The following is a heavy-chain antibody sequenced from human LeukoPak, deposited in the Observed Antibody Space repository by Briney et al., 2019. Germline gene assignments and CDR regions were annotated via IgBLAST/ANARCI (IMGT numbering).Heavy chain of an antibody. CDR2: IYYSGST. CDR1: GGSISSSSYY. Sequence: SETLSLTCTVSGGSISSSSYYWGWIRQPPGKGLEWIGSIYYSGSTYYNPSPKSRVTISVDTSKNQFSLKLSSVTVADTAVYYCATIYCGSGSPPGSLDYWGQGTLVTVSS. V-gene: IGHV4-39*01. J-gene: IGHJ4*02. D-gene: IGHD3-10*01. CDR3: ATIYCGSGSPPGSLDY.